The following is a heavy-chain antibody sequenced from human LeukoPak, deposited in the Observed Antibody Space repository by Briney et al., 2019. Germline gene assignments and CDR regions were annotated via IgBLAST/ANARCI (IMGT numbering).Heavy chain of an antibody. CDR3: ARALGFQSAGGVYYYYMDV. J-gene: IGHJ6*03. V-gene: IGHV4-34*01. CDR1: GGSFSGYY. D-gene: IGHD3-16*01. Sequence: ASETLSLTCAVYGGSFSGYYWSWIRQPPGKGLEWIGEINHSGSTNYNPSLKSRVTISVDTSKNQFSLKLSSVTAADTAVYYCARALGFQSAGGVYYYYMDVWGKGTTVTVSS. CDR2: INHSGST.